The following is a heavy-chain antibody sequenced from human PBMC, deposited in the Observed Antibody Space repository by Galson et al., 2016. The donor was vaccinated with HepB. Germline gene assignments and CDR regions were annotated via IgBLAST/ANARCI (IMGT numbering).Heavy chain of an antibody. Sequence: SVKVSCKASGFTFTTYFIHWVRQAPGQGLEWMGTINGGYGGTTYAPKVQGRVTLTRDTPASTAYLELSSLTSEDTAVYYCTTSVADGYWGQGTLATVSS. CDR2: INGGYGGT. CDR3: TTSVADGY. CDR1: GFTFTTYF. V-gene: IGHV1-46*01. D-gene: IGHD6-19*01. J-gene: IGHJ4*02.